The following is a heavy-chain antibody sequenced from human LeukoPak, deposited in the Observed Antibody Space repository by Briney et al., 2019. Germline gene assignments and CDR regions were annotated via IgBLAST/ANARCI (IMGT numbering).Heavy chain of an antibody. Sequence: GGSLRLPCTASGFSFSGHWMHWARQLPGKGLVWVSRISPTGSTTSYADSVKGRFTVSRDNAKDTLYLQVNNLRAEDTAVYYCARGPNSNWSGLDFWGQGTLLTVSS. V-gene: IGHV3-74*01. D-gene: IGHD6-6*01. CDR2: ISPTGSTT. CDR3: ARGPNSNWSGLDF. J-gene: IGHJ4*02. CDR1: GFSFSGHW.